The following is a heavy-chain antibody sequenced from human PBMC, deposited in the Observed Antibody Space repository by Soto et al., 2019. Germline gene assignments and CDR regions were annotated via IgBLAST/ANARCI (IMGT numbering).Heavy chain of an antibody. CDR2: IIPIVGTA. V-gene: IGHV1-69*01. J-gene: IGHJ5*02. CDR3: AREGAGSGSHYNNWFDP. D-gene: IGHD3-10*01. Sequence: QVQLVQSGAEVKKPGSSVKVSCKASGCTFSSYEISWVRQAPGQGLEWMGGIIPIVGTANYAQKFQGRVTSTAEQSTSTAYMELSSLRSQDTAVYYCAREGAGSGSHYNNWFDPWGQVTLVNVSS. CDR1: GCTFSSYE.